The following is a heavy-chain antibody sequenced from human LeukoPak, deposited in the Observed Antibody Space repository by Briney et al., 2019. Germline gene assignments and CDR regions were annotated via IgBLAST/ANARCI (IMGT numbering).Heavy chain of an antibody. CDR1: GGSISSYY. CDR3: ARSADQRWLHSFDY. CDR2: IYYSGST. J-gene: IGHJ4*02. Sequence: SETLSLTCTVSGGSISSYYWSWIRQPPGKGLEWIGYIYYSGSTNYNPSLKSRVTISVDTSKNPFSLKLSSVTAADTAVYYCARSADQRWLHSFDYWGQGTLVTVSS. D-gene: IGHD5-24*01. V-gene: IGHV4-59*01.